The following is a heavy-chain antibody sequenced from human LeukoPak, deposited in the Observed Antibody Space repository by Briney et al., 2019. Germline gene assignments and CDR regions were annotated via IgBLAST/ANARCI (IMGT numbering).Heavy chain of an antibody. CDR3: AKKGGAGTRFDY. Sequence: GGSLRLSCAASGFTFSSSAMSWVRQAPGKGLYWVSAISGSGTGTYYADSVKGRFTISRDNSKNTLYLQMNSLRAEDTAVYFCAKKGGAGTRFDYSGQRTLFTVSS. CDR1: GFTFSSSA. CDR2: ISGSGTGT. V-gene: IGHV3-23*01. D-gene: IGHD1-7*01. J-gene: IGHJ4*02.